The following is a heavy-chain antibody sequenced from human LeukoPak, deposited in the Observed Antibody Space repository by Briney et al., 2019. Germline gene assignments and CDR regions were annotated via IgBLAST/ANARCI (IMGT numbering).Heavy chain of an antibody. D-gene: IGHD6-19*01. J-gene: IGHJ5*02. CDR1: GGSISSSSYY. CDR2: IHYSGST. Sequence: SETLSLTCTVSGGSISSSSYYWGWIRQPPGKGLEWIGSIHYSGSTYYNPSLKSRVTLSVDTSKNQFSLKLSSVTAADTAVYYCARGGVVAGTRWSDPWGQGTLVTVSS. CDR3: ARGGVVAGTRWSDP. V-gene: IGHV4-39*07.